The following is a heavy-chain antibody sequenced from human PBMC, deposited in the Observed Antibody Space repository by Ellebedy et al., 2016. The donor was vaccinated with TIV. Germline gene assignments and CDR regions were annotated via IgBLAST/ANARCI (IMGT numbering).Heavy chain of an antibody. V-gene: IGHV4-61*02. Sequence: SETLSLXXTVSGGSVSSGSYYWSWIRQPAGKGLEWIGRIYTSGSTNYNPSLKSRVTMSVDTSKNQFSLKLSSVTAADTAVYYCARELGGDAPWIDQYNWFNPWGQGTLVTVSS. D-gene: IGHD1-26*01. CDR2: IYTSGST. J-gene: IGHJ5*02. CDR1: GGSVSSGSYY. CDR3: ARELGGDAPWIDQYNWFNP.